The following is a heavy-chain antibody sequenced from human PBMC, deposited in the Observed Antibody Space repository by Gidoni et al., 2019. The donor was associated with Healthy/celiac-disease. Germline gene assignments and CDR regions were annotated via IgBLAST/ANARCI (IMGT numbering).Heavy chain of an antibody. CDR3: ARGLVVLEEDWFDP. J-gene: IGHJ5*02. Sequence: QVQLQESGPGLVKPSQTLSLTCTVSGGSISSGSYYWSWIRQPAGKGLEWIGRIYTSGSTNYNPSLKSRVTISVDTSKNQFSLKLSSVTAADTAVYYCARGLVVLEEDWFDPWGQGTLVTVSS. V-gene: IGHV4-61*02. CDR2: IYTSGST. D-gene: IGHD2-21*01. CDR1: GGSISSGSYY.